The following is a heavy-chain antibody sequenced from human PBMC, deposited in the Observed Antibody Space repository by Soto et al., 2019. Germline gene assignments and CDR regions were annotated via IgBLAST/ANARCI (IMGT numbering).Heavy chain of an antibody. V-gene: IGHV1-69*08. Sequence: QVQLVQSGAEVKKPGSSVKVSCKASGGTFSSYTISWVRQAPGQGLEWMGRIIPILGIANYAQKFQGRVTITADKSMSTAYMELSSLRSEDTAVYYCARDPHGVTTVTTADYWGQGTLVTVSS. J-gene: IGHJ4*02. CDR2: IIPILGIA. D-gene: IGHD4-17*01. CDR1: GGTFSSYT. CDR3: ARDPHGVTTVTTADY.